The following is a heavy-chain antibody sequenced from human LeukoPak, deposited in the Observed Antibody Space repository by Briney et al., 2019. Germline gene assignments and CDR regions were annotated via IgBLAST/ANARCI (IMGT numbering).Heavy chain of an antibody. Sequence: ASVKVSCKASGYTFTGYYMHWVRQAPGQGLEWMGWINPNSGDTNYAQKFQGRVTMTRDTSISTAYMELSRLRSDDTAVYYCARAPYCSSTSCYYYYYMDVWGKGTTVTVSS. D-gene: IGHD2-2*01. J-gene: IGHJ6*03. CDR3: ARAPYCSSTSCYYYYYMDV. CDR2: INPNSGDT. V-gene: IGHV1-2*02. CDR1: GYTFTGYY.